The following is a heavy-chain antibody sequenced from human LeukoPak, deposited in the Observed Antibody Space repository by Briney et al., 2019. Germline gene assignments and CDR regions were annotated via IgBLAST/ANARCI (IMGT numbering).Heavy chain of an antibody. D-gene: IGHD6-19*01. CDR2: IKQDGSEK. Sequence: GGSLRLSCAASGFTFSSYTMNWFRRAPGKGLEWVANIKQDGSEKYYVDSVKGRFTISRDSAKNPLYLQMNSLRADDTAVYYCARLDASGLDYWGQGTLVTVSS. J-gene: IGHJ4*02. CDR3: ARLDASGLDY. V-gene: IGHV3-7*01. CDR1: GFTFSSYT.